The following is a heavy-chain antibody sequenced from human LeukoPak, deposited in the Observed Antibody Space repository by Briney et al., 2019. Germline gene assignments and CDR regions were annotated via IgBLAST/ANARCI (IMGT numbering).Heavy chain of an antibody. J-gene: IGHJ4*02. CDR2: INHSGST. D-gene: IGHD1-26*01. V-gene: IGHV4-34*01. CDR3: ASVRGATNDFDY. CDR1: GGSFRGYY. Sequence: SETLSLTCAVYGGSFRGYYWSWIRQPPGKGLEWIGEINHSGSTNYNPSLKSRVTISVDTSKNQFSLKLSSVTAADTAVYYCASVRGATNDFDYWGQGTLVTVSS.